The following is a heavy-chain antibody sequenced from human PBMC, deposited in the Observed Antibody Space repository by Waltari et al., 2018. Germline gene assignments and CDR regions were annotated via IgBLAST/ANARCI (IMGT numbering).Heavy chain of an antibody. J-gene: IGHJ4*02. CDR3: VSRSTTVTNIEY. D-gene: IGHD4-17*01. V-gene: IGHV3-53*01. CDR2: MFTGDNS. CDR1: GFTVSGHY. Sequence: EVQLVESGGGLIQPGGSLRLSCAASGFTVSGHYMRWVRQAPWKGVNGVLIMFTGDNSYYADSVKGRFTISRDNSKNTLNLQMHSLGAAHTAMYYCVSRSTTVTNIEYWGQGTLVTVSA.